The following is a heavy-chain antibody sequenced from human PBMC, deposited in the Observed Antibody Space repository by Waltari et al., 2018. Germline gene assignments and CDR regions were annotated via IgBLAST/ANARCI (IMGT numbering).Heavy chain of an antibody. CDR3: ARDEPTDPQLGEAFDI. Sequence: QVQLVQSGAEVKKPGASVKVSCKASGYTFTGYYMQWVRQAPGQGLEWMGWINPNSGGTNYAQKFQGRVTMTRDTSISTAYMELSRLRSEDTAVYYCARDEPTDPQLGEAFDIWGQGTMVTVSS. CDR2: INPNSGGT. V-gene: IGHV1-2*02. D-gene: IGHD3-10*01. CDR1: GYTFTGYY. J-gene: IGHJ3*02.